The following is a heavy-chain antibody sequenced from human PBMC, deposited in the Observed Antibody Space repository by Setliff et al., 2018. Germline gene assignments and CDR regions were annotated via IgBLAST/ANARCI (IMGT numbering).Heavy chain of an antibody. J-gene: IGHJ6*03. CDR1: GGSFSGYH. Sequence: PSETLSLTCAVYGGSFSGYHWCWIRQPPWKGLEWIGEINHSGSANYKPSLKSRLIISVDAPDNQFPSKLSSAPAAYTAVYYWAGHKSNGSGSYPSLYMDVWGKGIMVTVSS. CDR2: INHSGSA. D-gene: IGHD3-10*01. V-gene: IGHV4-34*01. CDR3: AGHKSNGSGSYPSLYMDV.